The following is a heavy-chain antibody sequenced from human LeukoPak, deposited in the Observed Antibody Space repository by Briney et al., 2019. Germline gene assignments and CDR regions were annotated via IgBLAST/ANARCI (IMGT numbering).Heavy chain of an antibody. CDR1: GFTFSSYS. CDR3: ARDRAFPSGYPDAFDI. Sequence: PGGSLGLSCAASGFTFSSYSMNWVRQAPGKGLEWVSYISSSSSTIYYADSVKGRFTISRDNAKNSLYLQMNSLRAEDTAVYYCARDRAFPSGYPDAFDIWGQGTMVTVSS. CDR2: ISSSSSTI. V-gene: IGHV3-48*04. J-gene: IGHJ3*02. D-gene: IGHD6-13*01.